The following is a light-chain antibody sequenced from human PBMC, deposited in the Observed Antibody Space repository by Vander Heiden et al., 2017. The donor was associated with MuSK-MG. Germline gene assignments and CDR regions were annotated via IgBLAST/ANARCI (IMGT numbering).Light chain of an antibody. CDR1: QDISNY. CDR3: QQYDNRIT. CDR2: DAS. V-gene: IGKV1-33*01. J-gene: IGKJ5*01. Sequence: LQITQSPSSLSASVGDSVTITCQASQDISNYLNWYQQKPGKAPKLLIYDASNLETGVPSRFSGSGSGTDFTFTISSLQPEDIATYYCQQYDNRITFGQGTRLEIK.